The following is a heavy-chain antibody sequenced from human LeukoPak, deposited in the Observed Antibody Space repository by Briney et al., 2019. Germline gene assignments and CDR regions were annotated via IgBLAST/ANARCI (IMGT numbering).Heavy chain of an antibody. V-gene: IGHV5-51*01. J-gene: IGHJ4*02. Sequence: GESLKISCMGSGYDFTIYWIGWVRQMPGKGLELMGIIYPDDSETRYSPSFQGQVTISADKSVNTAYLQWSTLRASDTAMYYCTRLYSSGQHYIDYWGQGTLVTVSS. CDR1: GYDFTIYW. CDR3: TRLYSSGQHYIDY. D-gene: IGHD6-19*01. CDR2: IYPDDSET.